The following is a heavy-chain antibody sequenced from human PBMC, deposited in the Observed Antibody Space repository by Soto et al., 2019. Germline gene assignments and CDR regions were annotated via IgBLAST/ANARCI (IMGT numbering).Heavy chain of an antibody. CDR1: GGSSSSYY. Sequence: PLETLSLTCTVSGGSSSSYYWSWIRQPPGKGLEWIGYIYYSGSTNYNPSLKSRVTISVDTSKNQFSLKLSSVTAADTAVYYCARVRNWFDPWGQGTLVTVSS. V-gene: IGHV4-59*01. CDR3: ARVRNWFDP. CDR2: IYYSGST. J-gene: IGHJ5*02.